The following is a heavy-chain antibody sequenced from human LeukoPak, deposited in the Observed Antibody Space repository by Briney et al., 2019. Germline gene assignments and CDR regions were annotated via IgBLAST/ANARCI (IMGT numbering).Heavy chain of an antibody. J-gene: IGHJ4*02. D-gene: IGHD4-17*01. CDR3: AKSRTVTTWMLDY. CDR1: GFTFSSYG. Sequence: GGSLRLSCAASGFTFSSYGMHWVRQAPGKGLEWVAVISYDGSNKYYADSVKGRFTISRDNSKNTLYLQMNSLRAEDTALYYCAKSRTVTTWMLDYWGQGTLVTVSS. V-gene: IGHV3-30*18. CDR2: ISYDGSNK.